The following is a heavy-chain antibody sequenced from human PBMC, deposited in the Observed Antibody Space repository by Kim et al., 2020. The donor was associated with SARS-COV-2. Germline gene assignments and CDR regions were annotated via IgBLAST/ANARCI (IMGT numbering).Heavy chain of an antibody. D-gene: IGHD6-6*01. CDR3: ARDLYSSSPLGYYDYGMDV. Sequence: GGSLRLSCAASGFTVSSNYMSWVRQAPGKGLEWVSVIYSGGSTYYADSVKGRFTISRHNSKNTLYLQMNSLTAADTAVYYCARDLYSSSPLGYYDYGMDV. CDR2: IYSGGST. V-gene: IGHV3-53*04. J-gene: IGHJ6*01. CDR1: GFTVSSNY.